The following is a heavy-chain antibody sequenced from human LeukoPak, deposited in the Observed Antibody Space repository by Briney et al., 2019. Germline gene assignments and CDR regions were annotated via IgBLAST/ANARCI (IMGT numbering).Heavy chain of an antibody. CDR1: GGSISGYY. CDR3: ARGWGGSGSYRGFDY. CDR2: IYYSGST. V-gene: IGHV4-59*01. Sequence: SETLSLTCTVSGGSISGYYWSWIRQPPGKGLEWIGYIYYSGSTNYNPSLKSRVTISIDTSKNQFSLKLTSVTAADTAVYYCARGWGGSGSYRGFDYWGQGTLVTVSS. D-gene: IGHD3-10*01. J-gene: IGHJ4*02.